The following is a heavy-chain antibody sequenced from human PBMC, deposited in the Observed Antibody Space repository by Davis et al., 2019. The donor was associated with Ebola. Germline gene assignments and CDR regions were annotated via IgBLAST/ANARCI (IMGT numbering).Heavy chain of an antibody. D-gene: IGHD3-10*01. CDR2: IKQDGSAE. Sequence: GESLKISCAVSEFTFGSGWMSCVGQTPGKGLEWVANIKQDGSAENYMDSVKGRFSISRDNTKISLDLQMDSLRVEDTAVYYCARDRSGYYGSAYYFDHWGQGTQVTVSS. CDR3: ARDRSGYYGSAYYFDH. CDR1: EFTFGSGW. V-gene: IGHV3-7*01. J-gene: IGHJ4*02.